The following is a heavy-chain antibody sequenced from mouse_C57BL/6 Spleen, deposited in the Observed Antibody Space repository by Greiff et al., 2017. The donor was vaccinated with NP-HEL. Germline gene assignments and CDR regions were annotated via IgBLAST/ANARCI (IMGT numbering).Heavy chain of an antibody. Sequence: EVQLQQSGAELVRPGASVKLSCTASGFNIKDDYMHWVKQRPEQGLEWIGWIDPENGDTEYASKFQGKATITADTSSNTAYLQLSSLTSEDTAVYYCTPYYGSSGFAYWGQGTLVTVSA. J-gene: IGHJ3*01. CDR2: IDPENGDT. CDR1: GFNIKDDY. CDR3: TPYYGSSGFAY. D-gene: IGHD1-1*01. V-gene: IGHV14-4*01.